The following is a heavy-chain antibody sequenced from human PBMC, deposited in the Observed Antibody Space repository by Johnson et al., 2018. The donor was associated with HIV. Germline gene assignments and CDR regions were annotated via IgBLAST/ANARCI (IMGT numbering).Heavy chain of an antibody. V-gene: IGHV3-9*01. D-gene: IGHD6-13*01. CDR3: ASLSSSLFGAFDI. CDR1: GFTFDDYA. CDR2: ISWNSGSI. Sequence: VQLVESGGGLVQPGRSLRLSCAASGFTFDDYAMHWVRQAPGQGLAWVSGISWNSGSIGYADSVKGRFTISRDSSKNTLYLQMNSLRAEDTAVYYCASLSSSLFGAFDIWGQGTMVTVSS. J-gene: IGHJ3*02.